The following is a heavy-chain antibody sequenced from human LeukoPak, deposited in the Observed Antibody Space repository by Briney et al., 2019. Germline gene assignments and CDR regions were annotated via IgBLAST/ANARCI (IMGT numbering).Heavy chain of an antibody. Sequence: GGSLRLSCAASGFTFSSYSMNWVRQAPGKGLQWVSSISSSSSYIYYADSVKGRFTMSRDNAKNSLYLQMNSLRAEDTAVYYCARDGAYDSIGLNDHWGQGTLVTVSS. CDR1: GFTFSSYS. CDR3: ARDGAYDSIGLNDH. D-gene: IGHD3-22*01. V-gene: IGHV3-21*01. CDR2: ISSSSSYI. J-gene: IGHJ4*02.